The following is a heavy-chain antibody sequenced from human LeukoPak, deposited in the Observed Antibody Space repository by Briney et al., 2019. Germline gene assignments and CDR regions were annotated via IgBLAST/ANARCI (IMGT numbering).Heavy chain of an antibody. J-gene: IGHJ6*03. D-gene: IGHD6-13*01. V-gene: IGHV3-30*02. CDR2: IRYDGSNK. CDR3: AKDPKAAAGSYYYYYMDV. Sequence: GGSLRLSCAASGFIFRNYPMHWLRQAPDKGLEWVAFIRYDGSNKYYADSVKGRFTISRDNSKNTLYLQMNSLRAEDTAVYYCAKDPKAAAGSYYYYYMDVWGKGTTVTVSS. CDR1: GFIFRNYP.